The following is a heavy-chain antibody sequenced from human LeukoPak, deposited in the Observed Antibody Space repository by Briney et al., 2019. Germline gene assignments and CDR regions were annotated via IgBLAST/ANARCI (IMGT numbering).Heavy chain of an antibody. CDR3: VSYYYDSSGYSGLGY. Sequence: GGSLRLSCAASGFAFSTYAMHWVRQAPGKGLEWVAVISYDGSYKYYADSVKGRFTISRDNSKNTLYLQMNSLRVEDTAVYYCVSYYYDSSGYSGLGYWGQGTLVTVSS. V-gene: IGHV3-30-3*01. CDR1: GFAFSTYA. J-gene: IGHJ4*02. CDR2: ISYDGSYK. D-gene: IGHD3-22*01.